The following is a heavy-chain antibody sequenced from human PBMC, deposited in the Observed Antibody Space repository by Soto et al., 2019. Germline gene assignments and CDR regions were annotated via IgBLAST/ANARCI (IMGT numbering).Heavy chain of an antibody. CDR3: ARPAQTNLDAFDI. CDR1: GGSITNDCYY. J-gene: IGHJ3*02. Sequence: SETLSLTCTVSGGSITNDCYYWTWIRQHPGKGLEWIGYIYFNGVTYYNPSLTSRVTISVDRSKTQFYLNLTAVSAADTAVYYCARPAQTNLDAFDIWGQGTMVTVSS. D-gene: IGHD1-7*01. CDR2: IYFNGVT. V-gene: IGHV4-31*03.